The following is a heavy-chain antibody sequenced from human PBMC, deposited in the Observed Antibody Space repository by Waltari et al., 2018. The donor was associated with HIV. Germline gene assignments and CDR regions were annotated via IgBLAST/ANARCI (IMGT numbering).Heavy chain of an antibody. Sequence: QVQLVQSGAEVKKPGASVKVSCKASGYTFTGYYMHWVRQAPGQGLEWMGRINPNSGGTNYAQKFQGRVTMTRDTSISTAYMELSRLRSDDTAVYYCARGKVRGVSGAVRYYYGMDVWGQGTTVTVS. CDR1: GYTFTGYY. CDR2: INPNSGGT. D-gene: IGHD3-10*01. CDR3: ARGKVRGVSGAVRYYYGMDV. V-gene: IGHV1-2*06. J-gene: IGHJ6*02.